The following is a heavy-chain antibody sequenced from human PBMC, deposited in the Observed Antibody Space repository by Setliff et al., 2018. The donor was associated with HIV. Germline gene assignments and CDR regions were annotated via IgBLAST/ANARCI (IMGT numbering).Heavy chain of an antibody. CDR2: IIPIHGVA. V-gene: IGHV1-69*02. D-gene: IGHD3-3*01. Sequence: SVKVSCKASRRTFNSHTINWVRQAPGQGLDWMGRIIPIHGVANYAKRFQGKVTITADKSTSTAYMELTSLRFDDTAMYYCVRGVQSPPHYSYYYMDVWGEGTMVTVSS. CDR3: VRGVQSPPHYSYYYMDV. J-gene: IGHJ6*03. CDR1: RRTFNSHT.